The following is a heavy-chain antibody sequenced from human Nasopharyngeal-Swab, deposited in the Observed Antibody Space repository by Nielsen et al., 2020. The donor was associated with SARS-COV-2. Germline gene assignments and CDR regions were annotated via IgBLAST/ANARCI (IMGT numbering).Heavy chain of an antibody. D-gene: IGHD3-9*01. J-gene: IGHJ6*02. V-gene: IGHV3-30*03. CDR2: ISYDGSNK. Sequence: WIRQPPGEGLEWVAVISYDGSNKYYADSVKGRFTISRDNSKNTLYLQMNSLRAEDTAVYYCARVLLTVYYSAYYYGMDVWGQGTTVTVSS. CDR3: ARVLLTVYYSAYYYGMDV.